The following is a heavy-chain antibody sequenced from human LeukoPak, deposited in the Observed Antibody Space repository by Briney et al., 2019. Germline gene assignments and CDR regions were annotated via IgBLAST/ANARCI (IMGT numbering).Heavy chain of an antibody. CDR2: IYPGDSDT. CDR3: ARQIYDYVWGSYRYFDY. D-gene: IGHD3-16*02. Sequence: PGESLKISCKGSGYSFTSYWIGWVRQMPGKGLEWMGIIYPGDSDTRYSPSFQGQVTISADKSISTAYLQWSSLKASDTAMYYCARQIYDYVWGSYRYFDYWGQGTLVTVSS. CDR1: GYSFTSYW. V-gene: IGHV5-51*01. J-gene: IGHJ4*02.